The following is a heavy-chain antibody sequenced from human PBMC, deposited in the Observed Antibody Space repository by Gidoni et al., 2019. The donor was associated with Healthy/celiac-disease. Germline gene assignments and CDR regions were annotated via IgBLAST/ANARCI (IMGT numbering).Heavy chain of an antibody. D-gene: IGHD2-15*01. CDR1: GGSIRSYY. CDR2: IYSRGST. Sequence: QVQLQESGPGLATPSETLSLTCTVSGGSIRSYYWSWTRQPPGKGLEWIGSIYSRGSTNYNPSLESRVTISVDTSKNQFSLKLSSVTAADTAVYYCARSSSILAFDIWGQGTMVTVSS. CDR3: ARSSSILAFDI. V-gene: IGHV4-59*08. J-gene: IGHJ3*02.